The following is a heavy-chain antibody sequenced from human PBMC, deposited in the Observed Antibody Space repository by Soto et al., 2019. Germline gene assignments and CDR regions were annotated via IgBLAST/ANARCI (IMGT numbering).Heavy chain of an antibody. V-gene: IGHV4-59*06. D-gene: IGHD6-19*01. CDR3: ARDYAPGYSSGYGWFAP. Sequence: EMRSVTCSVGCESSSSSYWSWIRQSPGKGLEWIGYIYYSGSTYYNPSLKSRVTISVDTSKNQFSLKLSSVTAADTAVYYCARDYAPGYSSGYGWFAPWGHGTPVPVSS. J-gene: IGHJ5*02. CDR2: IYYSGST. CDR1: CESSSSSY.